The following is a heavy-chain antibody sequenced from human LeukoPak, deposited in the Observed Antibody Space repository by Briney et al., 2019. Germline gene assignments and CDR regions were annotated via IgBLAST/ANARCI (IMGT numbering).Heavy chain of an antibody. CDR1: GFTFSSYW. J-gene: IGHJ4*02. V-gene: IGHV3-7*01. Sequence: PGGSLRLSCAASGFTFSSYWMSWVRQAPGKGLEWVANIEQDGSEKYYVDSVKGRFTISRDNAKNSLYLQMNSLRAEDTAVYYCARDFTVTTNYYFDYWGQGTLVTVSS. D-gene: IGHD4-17*01. CDR3: ARDFTVTTNYYFDY. CDR2: IEQDGSEK.